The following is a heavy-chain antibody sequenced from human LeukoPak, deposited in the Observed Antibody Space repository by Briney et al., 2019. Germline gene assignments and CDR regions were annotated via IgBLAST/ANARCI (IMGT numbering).Heavy chain of an antibody. Sequence: PGGSLTLSCAASGFTFSSYAMSWVRQAPGKGLEGVSAISGSGGSTYYADSLQGRFTLSRDNSKNTLYLQMNSLNGDNPAVYYFSKGRSVTTMIVARDFDYWGQGTLVTVSS. D-gene: IGHD3-22*01. CDR1: GFTFSSYA. V-gene: IGHV3-23*01. CDR3: SKGRSVTTMIVARDFDY. J-gene: IGHJ4*02. CDR2: ISGSGGST.